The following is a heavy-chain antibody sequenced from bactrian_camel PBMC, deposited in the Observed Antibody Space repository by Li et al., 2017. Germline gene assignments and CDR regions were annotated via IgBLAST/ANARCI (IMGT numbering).Heavy chain of an antibody. V-gene: IGHV3S53*01. CDR2: REGDGST. J-gene: IGHJ4*01. D-gene: IGHD2*01. Sequence: MGWFRQAPGKEREFVSAREGDGSTTYADSVKGRFTISQDSSKNTVYLQMNSLKPEDTAVYYCAADLGWCGSRPLQREFRNWGQGTQVTVS. CDR3: AADLGWCGSRPLQREFRN.